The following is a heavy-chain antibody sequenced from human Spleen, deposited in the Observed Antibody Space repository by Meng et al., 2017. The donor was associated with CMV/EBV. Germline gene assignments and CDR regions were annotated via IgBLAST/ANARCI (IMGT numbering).Heavy chain of an antibody. J-gene: IGHJ4*02. CDR1: FTGYY. Sequence: FTGYYMHWVRQAPGQGLEWMGWINPNSGGTNYAQKLQGRVTMTRDTSISTAYMELSRLRSDDTAVYYCARDPAHYYGSGSYYNVWDYWGQGTLVTVSS. CDR2: INPNSGGT. D-gene: IGHD3-10*01. CDR3: ARDPAHYYGSGSYYNVWDY. V-gene: IGHV1-2*02.